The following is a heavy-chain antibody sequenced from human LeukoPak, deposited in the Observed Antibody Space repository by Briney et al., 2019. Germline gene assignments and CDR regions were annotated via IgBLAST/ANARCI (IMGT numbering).Heavy chain of an antibody. CDR3: AKAYYGSGSYYNPLFDY. D-gene: IGHD3-10*01. CDR1: GFTVSSNY. J-gene: IGHJ4*02. CDR2: IYSGGST. Sequence: GGPLRLSCAASGFTVSSNYMSWVRQAPGKGLEWVSIIYSGGSTFYADSVKGRFTISRDNSKNTLYLQMNSLRAEDTAVYYCAKAYYGSGSYYNPLFDYWGQGTLVTVSS. V-gene: IGHV3-53*01.